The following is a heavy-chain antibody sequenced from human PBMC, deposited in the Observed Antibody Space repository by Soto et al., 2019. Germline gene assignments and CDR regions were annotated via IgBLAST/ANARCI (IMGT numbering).Heavy chain of an antibody. D-gene: IGHD6-13*01. CDR2: ISYDGSNK. CDR1: GFTFSSYG. CDR3: AKSGQLANPFDY. J-gene: IGHJ4*02. V-gene: IGHV3-30*18. Sequence: GGSLRLSCAASGFTFSSYGMHWVRQAPGKGLEWVAVISYDGSNKYYADSVKGRFTISRDNSKNTLYLQMNSLRAEDTAVYYCAKSGQLANPFDYWGQGTLVTVSS.